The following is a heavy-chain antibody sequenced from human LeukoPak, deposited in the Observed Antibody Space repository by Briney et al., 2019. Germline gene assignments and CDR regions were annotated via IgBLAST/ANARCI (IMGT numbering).Heavy chain of an antibody. Sequence: GGSLRLSCAVSGFTFSNEAMGWVRQLRGGGLEWVSTISPGGGTTYYAESMKGRFTISRDNSKSTLYLEMNSLRAEDTAVYYCASAGSSGWFDYWGQGTLVTVSS. CDR1: GFTFSNEA. V-gene: IGHV3-23*01. J-gene: IGHJ4*02. D-gene: IGHD6-19*01. CDR2: ISPGGGTT. CDR3: ASAGSSGWFDY.